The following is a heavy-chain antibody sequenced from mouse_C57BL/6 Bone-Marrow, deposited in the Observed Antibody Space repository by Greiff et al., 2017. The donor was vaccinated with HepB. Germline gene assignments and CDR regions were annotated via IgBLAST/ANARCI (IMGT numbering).Heavy chain of an antibody. Sequence: QVQLQQSDAELVKPGASVKISCKVSGYTFTDHTIHWMKQRPEQGLEWIGYIYTRDGSTKYNEKFKGKATLTADKSSSTAYMQPNSLTSENSAVYFCARDGQLLRYRFAYWGQGTLVTVSA. D-gene: IGHD1-1*01. CDR1: GYTFTDHT. V-gene: IGHV1-78*01. CDR2: IYTRDGST. J-gene: IGHJ3*01. CDR3: ARDGQLLRYRFAY.